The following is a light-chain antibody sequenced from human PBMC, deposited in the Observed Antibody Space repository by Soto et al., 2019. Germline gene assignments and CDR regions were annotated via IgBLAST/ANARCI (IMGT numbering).Light chain of an antibody. V-gene: IGLV2-11*01. CDR1: SSDVGAGYY. CDR2: DVT. Sequence: QSALTQPRSVSGSPGQSVTISCTRTSSDVGAGYYVSWYQQHPGKAPKVMIYDVTKRPSEVPDRFSGSKSGNTASLTISGLQVEDEADYYWCLPVCRDPYGVFGGGTKLTVL. J-gene: IGLJ2*01. CDR3: CLPVCRDPYGV.